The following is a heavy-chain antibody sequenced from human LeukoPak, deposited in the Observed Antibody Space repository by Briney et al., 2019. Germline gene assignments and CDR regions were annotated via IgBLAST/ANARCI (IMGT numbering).Heavy chain of an antibody. CDR1: GFSLSTSGVS. J-gene: IGHJ4*02. Sequence: SGPTLVKPTQTLTLTCTFSGFSLSTSGVSVGWIRQPPVKALEWLALIYWDDDKRYSPSLKSRLTITRDTSKNQVVLTMTNMDPVDTATYYCAHRGGGYYFDYWGQGTLVTVSS. V-gene: IGHV2-5*02. CDR3: AHRGGGYYFDY. D-gene: IGHD1-26*01. CDR2: IYWDDDK.